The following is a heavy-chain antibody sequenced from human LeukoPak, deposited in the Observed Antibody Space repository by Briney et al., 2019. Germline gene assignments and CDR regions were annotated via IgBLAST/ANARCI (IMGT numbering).Heavy chain of an antibody. V-gene: IGHV3-23*01. D-gene: IGHD1-14*01. CDR2: ITGSGGNA. CDR3: AKEIPVAVYFDF. J-gene: IGHJ4*02. Sequence: GGSLRFSCTASGFTFSSYAMSWVRQAPGKVLEWVSAITGSGGNADYADSVKGRFTVSRDNSKSTMWLQMNSLRAEDTAVYYCAKEIPVAVYFDFWGQGTLVSVSS. CDR1: GFTFSSYA.